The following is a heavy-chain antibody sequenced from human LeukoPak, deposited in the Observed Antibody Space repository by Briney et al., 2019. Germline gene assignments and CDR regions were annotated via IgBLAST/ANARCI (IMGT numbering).Heavy chain of an antibody. CDR2: ISSNRGSR. D-gene: IGHD2-15*01. CDR1: GFTFSSYA. J-gene: IGHJ4*02. V-gene: IGHV3-64*01. CDR3: AREYCRGGRCQYYFDY. Sequence: GGSLRLSCAASGFTFSSYAMHWVRQAPGKGLEYVSGISSNRGSRYHANSVKGRFTISRDNSKNTLYLQMGSLRAEDMAVYYCAREYCRGGRCQYYFDYWGQGNLVTVSS.